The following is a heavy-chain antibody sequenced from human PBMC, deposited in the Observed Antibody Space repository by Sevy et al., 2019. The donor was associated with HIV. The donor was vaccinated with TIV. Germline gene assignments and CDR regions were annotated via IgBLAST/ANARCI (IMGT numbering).Heavy chain of an antibody. CDR1: GFSFSIYW. Sequence: GGSLRLSCAASGFSFSIYWMSWVRQAPGKGLEWVATMKQDGSEEDYLDSVKGRFTISRDNAKNSLFLQMNSLSAEETAVYYGVGEGLGGYSYSLDYWGHGTLVTVSS. D-gene: IGHD5-18*01. CDR3: VGEGLGGYSYSLDY. CDR2: MKQDGSEE. J-gene: IGHJ4*01. V-gene: IGHV3-7*01.